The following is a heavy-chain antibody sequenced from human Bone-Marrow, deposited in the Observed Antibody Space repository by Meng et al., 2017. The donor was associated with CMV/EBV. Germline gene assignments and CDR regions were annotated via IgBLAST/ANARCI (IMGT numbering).Heavy chain of an antibody. CDR3: ATLGIAVAGLFDY. Sequence: GESLKISCAASGFTFSDYYMSWIRQAPGKGLEWVSYISSSGSTIYYADSVKGRFTISRDNAKNSLYLQMNSLRAEDTAVYYCATLGIAVAGLFDYWGQGTLVTVSS. D-gene: IGHD6-19*01. CDR2: ISSSGSTI. CDR1: GFTFSDYY. V-gene: IGHV3-11*01. J-gene: IGHJ4*02.